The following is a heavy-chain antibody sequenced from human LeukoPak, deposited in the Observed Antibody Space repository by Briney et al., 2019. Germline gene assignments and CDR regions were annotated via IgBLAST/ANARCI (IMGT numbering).Heavy chain of an antibody. D-gene: IGHD3-10*01. Sequence: AASVKVSCKASGYTFTSYDINRVRQATGQGLEWMGWMNPNSGTTGYAQKFQGRVTMTRNTSISTAYMELSSLRSEDTAVYYCAATQYYYGSGSPPDYWGQGTLVTVSS. CDR2: MNPNSGTT. J-gene: IGHJ4*02. V-gene: IGHV1-8*01. CDR1: GYTFTSYD. CDR3: AATQYYYGSGSPPDY.